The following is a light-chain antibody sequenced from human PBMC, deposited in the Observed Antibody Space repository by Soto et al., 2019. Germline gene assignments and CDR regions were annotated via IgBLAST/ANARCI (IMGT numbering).Light chain of an antibody. V-gene: IGKV1-12*01. Sequence: IHMTHSPSTLSASVVYRVSITFRASQSISSWLAWYQQKPGKAPKLLIYAASSLQSGVPSRFSGSGSGTDFTLTISSLQPEDFAIYYCQQANSFPLTFGGGTKVDIK. CDR1: QSISSW. CDR3: QQANSFPLT. J-gene: IGKJ4*01. CDR2: AAS.